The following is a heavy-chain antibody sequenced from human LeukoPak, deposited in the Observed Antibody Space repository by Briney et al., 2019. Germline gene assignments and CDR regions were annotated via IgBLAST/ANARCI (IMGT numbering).Heavy chain of an antibody. J-gene: IGHJ4*02. CDR2: ISSSSSYI. D-gene: IGHD4-17*01. CDR1: GFTFSSYG. CDR3: AGRDDYGDYGFDY. V-gene: IGHV3-21*01. Sequence: KPGGSLRLSCAASGFTFSSYGMNWVRQAPGKGLEWVSSISSSSSYIYYADSVKGRFTTSRDNAKNSLYLQMNSLRAEDTAVYYCAGRDDYGDYGFDYWGQGTLVTVSS.